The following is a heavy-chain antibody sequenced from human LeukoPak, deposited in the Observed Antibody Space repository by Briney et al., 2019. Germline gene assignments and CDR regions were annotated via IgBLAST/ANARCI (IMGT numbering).Heavy chain of an antibody. CDR3: AKGGKGSYYSDS. D-gene: IGHD3-10*01. J-gene: IGHJ4*02. CDR1: GFMFSNYV. V-gene: IGHV3-23*01. Sequence: QAGGSLRLSCAAGGFMFSNYVMYWVRQAPGQGLEWVSVISASGGTIDYADSVKGRFTISGDNSKNTLYLQMNSLRAEDTAIYYCAKGGKGSYYSDSWGQGTLVTVSS. CDR2: ISASGGTI.